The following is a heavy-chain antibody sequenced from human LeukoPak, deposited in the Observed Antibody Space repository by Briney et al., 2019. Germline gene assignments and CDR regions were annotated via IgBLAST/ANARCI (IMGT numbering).Heavy chain of an antibody. V-gene: IGHV4-4*02. D-gene: IGHD2-2*01. J-gene: IGHJ4*02. Sequence: SETLSLTCAVSGGSISSSNWWSWVRQSPGKGLEWIGEIYHSGSTNYNPSLKSRVTISVDKSKNQFSLKLSSVTAADTAVYYCARAPGGYCSSTSCRLDYWGQGTLVTVSS. CDR2: IYHSGST. CDR3: ARAPGGYCSSTSCRLDY. CDR1: GGSISSSNW.